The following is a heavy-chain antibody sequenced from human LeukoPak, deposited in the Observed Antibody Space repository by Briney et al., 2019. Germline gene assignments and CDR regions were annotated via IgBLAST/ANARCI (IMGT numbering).Heavy chain of an antibody. V-gene: IGHV1-18*01. CDR3: ARVGSSSWHGRRFDY. J-gene: IGHJ4*02. CDR1: GYTFTSYG. CDR2: ISAYNGNT. D-gene: IGHD6-13*01. Sequence: VALVKVSCKASGYTFTSYGISWVRQAPGQGLAWMGWISAYNGNTNYAQKLQGRVTMTTDTSTSTAYMELRSLRSDDTAVYYCARVGSSSWHGRRFDYWGQGTLVTVSS.